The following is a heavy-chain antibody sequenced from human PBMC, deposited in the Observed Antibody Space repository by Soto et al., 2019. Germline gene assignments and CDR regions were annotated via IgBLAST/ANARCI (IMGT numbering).Heavy chain of an antibody. CDR2: ISGSGGST. Sequence: EVQLLESGGGLVQPGGSLRLSCAASGFTFSSDAMSWVRQAPGKGLEWVSAISGSGGSTYYADSVKDRFTISRDNSKITLYLPMNSLRAEDTAVYYCAKVASFRVAAAGTAWGQGTLVTVSS. J-gene: IGHJ5*02. V-gene: IGHV3-23*01. CDR3: AKVASFRVAAAGTA. CDR1: GFTFSSDA. D-gene: IGHD6-13*01.